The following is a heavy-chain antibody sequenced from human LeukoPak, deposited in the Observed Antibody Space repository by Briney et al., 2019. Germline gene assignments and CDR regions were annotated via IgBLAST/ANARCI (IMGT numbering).Heavy chain of an antibody. Sequence: SETLSLTCTVSGGSISSGDYYWSWIRQPPGKGLEWIGYIYYSGSTFHYNPSLKSRVSISMDTSKNQFSLRLSSVTAADTAVYYCASTPGSADYWGQGTLVTVSS. CDR2: IYYSGST. CDR3: ASTPGSADY. V-gene: IGHV4-30-4*08. CDR1: GGSISSGDYY. J-gene: IGHJ4*02.